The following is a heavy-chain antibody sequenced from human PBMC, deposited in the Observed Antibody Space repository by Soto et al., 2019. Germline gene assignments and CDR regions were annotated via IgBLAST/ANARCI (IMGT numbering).Heavy chain of an antibody. V-gene: IGHV4-59*01. J-gene: IGHJ5*02. CDR1: DGSISSNY. D-gene: IGHD6-13*01. CDR3: ARYRREAVAGYTFDN. CDR2: VYNSGST. Sequence: PSESLSLTCTVSDGSISSNYWTWIRQPPGKGLEWIGYVYNSGSTNYNPSLKSRVTISEDTSKSQFSLKVNSMTAADTAVYYCARYRREAVAGYTFDNWGQGILVTSPQ.